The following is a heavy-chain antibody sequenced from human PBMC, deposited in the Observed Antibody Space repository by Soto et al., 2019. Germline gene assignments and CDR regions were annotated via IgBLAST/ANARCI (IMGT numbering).Heavy chain of an antibody. CDR3: ARDFDV. CDR2: IKQDGSEQ. Sequence: EVQLVESGGGLVQPGGSLRLSCEASGFGFTAYWMSWVRQAPGKGLEWVANIKQDGSEQYYVDSVKGRFTISRNNAKNSLYLQMNSLRAEDTAVFYCARDFDVWGRGTLVTVSS. V-gene: IGHV3-7*01. J-gene: IGHJ2*01. CDR1: GFGFTAYW.